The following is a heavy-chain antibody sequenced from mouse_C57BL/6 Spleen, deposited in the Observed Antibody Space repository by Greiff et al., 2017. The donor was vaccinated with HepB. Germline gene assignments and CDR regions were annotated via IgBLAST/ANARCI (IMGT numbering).Heavy chain of an antibody. Sequence: VQLQQPGAELVKPGASVKMSCKASGYTFTSYWITWVKQRPGQGLEWIGDIYPGSGSTNYNEKFKSKATLTVDTSSSTAYMQLSSLTSEDSAVYYCARGIYYDYEGVDYWGQGTSVTVSS. V-gene: IGHV1-55*01. D-gene: IGHD2-4*01. CDR3: ARGIYYDYEGVDY. CDR1: GYTFTSYW. J-gene: IGHJ4*01. CDR2: IYPGSGST.